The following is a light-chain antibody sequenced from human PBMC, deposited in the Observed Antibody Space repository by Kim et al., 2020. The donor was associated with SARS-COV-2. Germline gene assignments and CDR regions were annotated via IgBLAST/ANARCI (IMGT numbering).Light chain of an antibody. Sequence: SYELTQPPSVSVAPGKTARVSCGGNSIGSKSVHWYQQKSGQAPVLVIYYDSDRPSGTPERFSGSNSGNTATLTISRVEAADEADYYCQVWDSSSDHRVVFGGGTQLTVL. CDR3: QVWDSSSDHRVV. CDR2: YDS. J-gene: IGLJ2*01. CDR1: SIGSKS. V-gene: IGLV3-21*04.